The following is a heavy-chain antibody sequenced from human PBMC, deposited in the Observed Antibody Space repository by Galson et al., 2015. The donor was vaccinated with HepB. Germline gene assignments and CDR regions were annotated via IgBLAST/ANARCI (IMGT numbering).Heavy chain of an antibody. D-gene: IGHD3-22*01. Sequence: SLRLSCAASGFTFSSYAMHWVRQAPGKGLEWVAVISYDGSNKYYADSVKGRFTISRDNSKNTLYLQMNSLRAEDTAVYYCARGGPYVDLYDSSGSRIFDPWGQGTLVTVSS. CDR1: GFTFSSYA. CDR3: ARGGPYVDLYDSSGSRIFDP. V-gene: IGHV3-30*04. CDR2: ISYDGSNK. J-gene: IGHJ5*02.